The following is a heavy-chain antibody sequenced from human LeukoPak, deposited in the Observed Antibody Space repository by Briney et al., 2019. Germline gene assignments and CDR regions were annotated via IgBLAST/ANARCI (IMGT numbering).Heavy chain of an antibody. J-gene: IGHJ6*03. CDR2: ISWDGGST. CDR1: GFTFSSYA. D-gene: IGHD4-11*01. CDR3: AKDNRDYSNLNYYYYYMDV. V-gene: IGHV3-43D*03. Sequence: GGSLRLSCAASGFTFSSYAMHWVRQAPGKGLEWVSLISWDGGSTYYADSVKGRFTISRDNSKNSLYLQMNSLRAEDTSLYYCAKDNRDYSNLNYYYYYMDVWGKGTTVTVSS.